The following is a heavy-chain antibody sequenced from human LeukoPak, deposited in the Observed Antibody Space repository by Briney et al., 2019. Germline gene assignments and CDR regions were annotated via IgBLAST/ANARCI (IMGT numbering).Heavy chain of an antibody. CDR3: ARDLRSRVGSSTSGPYYYYYMDV. D-gene: IGHD2-2*01. CDR2: IIPIFGAA. Sequence: ASVKVSCKASGGTFSSYAISWVRQAPGQGLEWMGGIIPIFGAANYAQKFQGRVTITADESTSTAYMELSSLRSEDTAVYYCARDLRSRVGSSTSGPYYYYYMDVWGKGTTVTVSS. V-gene: IGHV1-69*01. J-gene: IGHJ6*03. CDR1: GGTFSSYA.